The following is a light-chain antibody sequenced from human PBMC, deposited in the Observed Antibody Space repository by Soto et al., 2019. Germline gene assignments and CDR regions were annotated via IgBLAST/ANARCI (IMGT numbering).Light chain of an antibody. Sequence: AIPLTQSPSSLSASAGDRVTITCRASQDIRRALAWYQQKPWKAPKLLIYVASSLESGVPSRFSGSGSGTDFTLTISSLQPEDFATYYCQQFDTYPTFGPGTKVDLK. J-gene: IGKJ3*01. CDR2: VAS. CDR1: QDIRRA. CDR3: QQFDTYPT. V-gene: IGKV1-13*02.